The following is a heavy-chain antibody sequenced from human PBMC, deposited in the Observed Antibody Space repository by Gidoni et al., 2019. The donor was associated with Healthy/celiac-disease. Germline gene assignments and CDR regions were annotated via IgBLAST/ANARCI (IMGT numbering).Heavy chain of an antibody. CDR2: INHSGIT. CDR1: GGSFRGDY. D-gene: IGHD6-19*01. V-gene: IGHV4-34*01. J-gene: IGHJ4*02. CDR3: ARGATIAVAGSYYFDY. Sequence: QVQLQQWGAGLLKPSETLSLTCAVYGGSFRGDYWSWIRQPPGKGLEWIGEINHSGITNNNPSLKSRVTIAVDTSKTQFSLKLSSVTAADTAVYYCARGATIAVAGSYYFDYGGQGTLVTVSS.